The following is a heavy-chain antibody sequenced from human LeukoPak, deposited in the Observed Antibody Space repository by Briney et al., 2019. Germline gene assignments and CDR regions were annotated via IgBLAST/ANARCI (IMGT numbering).Heavy chain of an antibody. CDR1: GFTVSNNY. CDR2: VYSGGST. D-gene: IGHD5-18*01. V-gene: IGHV3-66*02. J-gene: IGHJ4*02. CDR3: ARDRYSYGFALDC. Sequence: GSLRLSCAASGFTVSNNYMSWVRQAPGKGLEWVSVVYSGGSTYSADSVKGRFTISRDNSKNTLYLQMNSLRAEDSAVYYCARDRYSYGFALDCWGQGTLVTVSS.